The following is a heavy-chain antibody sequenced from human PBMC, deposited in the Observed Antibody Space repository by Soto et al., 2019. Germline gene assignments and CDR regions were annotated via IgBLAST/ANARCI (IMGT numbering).Heavy chain of an antibody. J-gene: IGHJ4*02. V-gene: IGHV3-9*03. D-gene: IGHD2-2*01. Sequence: EVQLVESGGGLLEPGRSLRLSCAASGFTFDDYAMHWVRQAPGKGLEWVSGISWNSGSIGYADSVKGRFTISRDNAKNSLYLQMNSLRAEDMALYYCAKDKSSTRQGDFDYWGQGTLVTVSS. CDR1: GFTFDDYA. CDR3: AKDKSSTRQGDFDY. CDR2: ISWNSGSI.